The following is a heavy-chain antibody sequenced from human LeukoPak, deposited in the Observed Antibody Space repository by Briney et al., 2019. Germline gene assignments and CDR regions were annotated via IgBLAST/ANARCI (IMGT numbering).Heavy chain of an antibody. CDR3: ARLPYCGGDCYPNWFDT. CDR2: IYPGDSDT. D-gene: IGHD2-21*02. Sequence: GESLKISCKGSGYSFTSYWIGWVRQMPGKGLEWMGIIYPGDSDTRYNPSFQGQVTISADKSISSAYLQWSSLKASDIAMYYCARLPYCGGDCYPNWFDTWGQGTLVTVSS. V-gene: IGHV5-51*01. J-gene: IGHJ5*01. CDR1: GYSFTSYW.